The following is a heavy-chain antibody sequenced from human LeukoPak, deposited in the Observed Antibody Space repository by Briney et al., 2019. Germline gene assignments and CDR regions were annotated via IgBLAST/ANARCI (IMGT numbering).Heavy chain of an antibody. V-gene: IGHV3-9*01. CDR1: GFTFDDYA. J-gene: IGHJ4*02. CDR2: ISWNSGSI. Sequence: GGSLRLSCAASGFTFDDYAMHWVRQAPGKGLEWVSGISWNSGSIGYADSVKGRFTISRDNAKNSLYLQMNSLRAEDTALYYCARRGYSGYVPFDYWGQGTLVTVSS. CDR3: ARRGYSGYVPFDY. D-gene: IGHD5-12*01.